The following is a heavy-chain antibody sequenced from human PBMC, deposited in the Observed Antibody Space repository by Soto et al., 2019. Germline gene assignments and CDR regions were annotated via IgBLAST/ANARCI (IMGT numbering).Heavy chain of an antibody. CDR3: ARAEETAIQYSYYYYCMDV. Sequence: SLKGSCKTAGYTFTGYYVHWGRQATGQGLEWMGWINSDSGVTKYPQKFQGRVTMTRDISISTAYMDLGRLTSDDTAVYYCARAEETAIQYSYYYYCMDVWGQGTTVTVSS. J-gene: IGHJ6*02. V-gene: IGHV1-2*02. D-gene: IGHD5-18*01. CDR2: INSDSGVT. CDR1: GYTFTGYY.